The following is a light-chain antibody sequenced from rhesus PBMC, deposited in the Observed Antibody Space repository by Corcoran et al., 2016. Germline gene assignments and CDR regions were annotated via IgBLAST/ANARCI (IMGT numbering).Light chain of an antibody. CDR2: YTK. CDR3: QQGHSPPWT. Sequence: DIQMSQSPSSLSASVGDRVTNTCRASQDITSNWNWSQQKPGKAPKLLIYYTKLLASGGPSMFSGSGSGTAYTLTISSLQPEDFATYYCQQGHSPPWTFGQGTKVEIK. V-gene: IGKV1-32*04. J-gene: IGKJ1*01. CDR1: QDITSN.